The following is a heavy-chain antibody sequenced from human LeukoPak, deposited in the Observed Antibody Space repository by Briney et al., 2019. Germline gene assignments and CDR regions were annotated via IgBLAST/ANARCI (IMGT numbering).Heavy chain of an antibody. CDR1: GGSISSSSYY. Sequence: SETLSLTCTVSGGSISSSSYYWGWIRQPPGKGLEWIGSIYYSGSTYYNPSLKSRVTISVDTSKNQFSLKLSSVTPEDTAVYYCARDDGMVRGVIPGQSFDYWGQGTLVTVSS. V-gene: IGHV4-39*07. CDR3: ARDDGMVRGVIPGQSFDY. CDR2: IYYSGST. D-gene: IGHD3-10*01. J-gene: IGHJ4*02.